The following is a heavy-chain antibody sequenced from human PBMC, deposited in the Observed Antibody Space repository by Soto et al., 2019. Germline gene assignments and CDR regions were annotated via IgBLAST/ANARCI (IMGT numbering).Heavy chain of an antibody. CDR3: ARDSGESSGSSVNHYLDC. V-gene: IGHV3-7*01. CDR2: IKTDASEK. Sequence: EEQLVASGGGLVQPGGSLRLSCAASGFTLRSYWMSWVRQAPGKGLEWLATIKTDASEKKYVDSVKGRFTVSRDNAKNALYLQRDSLRAEATGVYYWARDSGESSGSSVNHYLDCWGRGTLVTVSS. J-gene: IGHJ4*01. CDR1: GFTLRSYW. D-gene: IGHD3-10*01.